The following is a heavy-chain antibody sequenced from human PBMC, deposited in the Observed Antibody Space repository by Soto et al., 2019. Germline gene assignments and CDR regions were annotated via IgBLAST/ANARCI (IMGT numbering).Heavy chain of an antibody. D-gene: IGHD2-15*01. V-gene: IGHV3-23*01. J-gene: IGHJ4*02. CDR3: APSVASCSGASCAY. Sequence: GGSLRLSCAASGFTFGSSTMSWVRQAPGKGLEWVSAITSSGTTTYYADSVKGRFTISSDNSKNTLYLQMNSLRAEDTAVYYCAPSVASCSGASCAYWGQGTQVTVSS. CDR1: GFTFGSST. CDR2: ITSSGTTT.